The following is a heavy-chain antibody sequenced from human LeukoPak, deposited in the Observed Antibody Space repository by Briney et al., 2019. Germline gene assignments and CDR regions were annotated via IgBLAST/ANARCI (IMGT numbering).Heavy chain of an antibody. Sequence: GSLRLSCAASGFTFSDYYMSWIRQAPGKGLEWVSYISSSGSTIYYADSVKGRFTISRDNAKNSLYLQMNSLRAEDTAVYYCARDLYYDSSGYYYNYWGQGTLVTVSS. D-gene: IGHD3-22*01. CDR1: GFTFSDYY. V-gene: IGHV3-11*01. CDR3: ARDLYYDSSGYYYNY. J-gene: IGHJ4*02. CDR2: ISSSGSTI.